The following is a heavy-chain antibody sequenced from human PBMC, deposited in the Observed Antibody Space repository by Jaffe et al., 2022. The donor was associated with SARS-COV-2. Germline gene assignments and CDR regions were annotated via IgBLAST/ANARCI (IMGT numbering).Heavy chain of an antibody. CDR2: IYYSGAT. Sequence: QVQLQESGPGLVKPSETLSLTCTVSGGSFSGSYWSWIRQPPGKGLEWIGYIYYSGATDYNPSLKSRVNFSLDTSKNQVSLKVSSVTAADTAIYYCARSHNDHYYGMDVWGQGTTVTVSS. CDR1: GGSFSGSY. J-gene: IGHJ6*02. CDR3: ARSHNDHYYGMDV. V-gene: IGHV4-59*01. D-gene: IGHD3-16*01.